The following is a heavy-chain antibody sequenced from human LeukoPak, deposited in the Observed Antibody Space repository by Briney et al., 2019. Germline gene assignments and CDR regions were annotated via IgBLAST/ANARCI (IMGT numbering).Heavy chain of an antibody. Sequence: ASVKVSCKASGYTFTGYSMHWVRQAPGQGLEWVGWINPNSGGTNYAQGFQDRVTVTWDQSISTAYLELSRLRCDDMAIYFSVIGFSVDRWGQGTLVILCS. CDR3: VIGFSVDR. J-gene: IGHJ5*02. D-gene: IGHD3-3*01. V-gene: IGHV1-2*02. CDR1: GYTFTGYS. CDR2: INPNSGGT.